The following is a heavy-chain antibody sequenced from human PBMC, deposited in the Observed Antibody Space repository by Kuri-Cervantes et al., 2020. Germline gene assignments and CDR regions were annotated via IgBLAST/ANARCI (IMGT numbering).Heavy chain of an antibody. CDR3: ARVDHYYDSSGWVFDY. Sequence: ASVKVSCKASGYTFTSYYMHWVRQAPGQGLEWMGIINPSGGSTSYAQKFQGRVTMTRDTSTSTVYMELSSLRSEDTAVYYCARVDHYYDSSGWVFDYWGQGTLDTVSS. CDR1: GYTFTSYY. V-gene: IGHV1-46*01. J-gene: IGHJ4*02. D-gene: IGHD3-22*01. CDR2: INPSGGST.